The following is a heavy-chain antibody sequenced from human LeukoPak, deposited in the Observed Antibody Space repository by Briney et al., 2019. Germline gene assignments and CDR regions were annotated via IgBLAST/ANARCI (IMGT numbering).Heavy chain of an antibody. CDR3: AKDQVVVPAAIDY. CDR1: GFTFSSYG. D-gene: IGHD2-2*01. V-gene: IGHV3-23*01. CDR2: ISGSGGST. J-gene: IGHJ4*02. Sequence: WGSLRLSCAASGFTFSSYGMSWVRQAPGKGLEWVSAISGSGGSTYYADSVKGRFTISRDNSKNTLYLQMNSLRAEDTAVYYCAKDQVVVPAAIDYWGQGTLVTVSS.